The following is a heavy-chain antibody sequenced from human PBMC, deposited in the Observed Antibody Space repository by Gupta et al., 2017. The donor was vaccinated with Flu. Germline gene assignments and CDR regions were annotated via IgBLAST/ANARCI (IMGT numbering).Heavy chain of an antibody. J-gene: IGHJ4*02. Sequence: TTSVTYYGGGIGRPPGKGLDWIGSSYYSGSPYYNPSLKSRFTISVDTSKTQFSLKINSVTATDTAVYYCARLGYTSSWVDSWGQGTLVTVSS. CDR1: TTSVTYY. V-gene: IGHV4-39*01. D-gene: IGHD6-13*01. CDR3: ARLGYTSSWVDS. CDR2: SYYSGSP.